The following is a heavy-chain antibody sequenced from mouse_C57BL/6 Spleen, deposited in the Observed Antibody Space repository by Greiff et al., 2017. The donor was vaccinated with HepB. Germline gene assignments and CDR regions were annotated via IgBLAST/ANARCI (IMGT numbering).Heavy chain of an antibody. CDR1: GFSLTSYG. V-gene: IGHV2-2*01. CDR3: ATSTIVTTGSAMDY. J-gene: IGHJ4*01. Sequence: VQLVESGPGLVQPSQSLSITCTVSGFSLTSYGVHWVRQSPGKGLEWLGVIWSGGSTDYNAAFISRLSISKDNSKSQVFFKMNSLQADDTAIYYCATSTIVTTGSAMDYWGQGTSVTVSS. D-gene: IGHD2-5*01. CDR2: IWSGGST.